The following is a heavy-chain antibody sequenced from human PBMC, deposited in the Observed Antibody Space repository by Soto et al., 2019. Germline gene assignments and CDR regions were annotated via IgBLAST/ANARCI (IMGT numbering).Heavy chain of an antibody. D-gene: IGHD6-13*01. J-gene: IGHJ4*02. V-gene: IGHV5-51*01. Sequence: PGESLKISCHCSGYTFSNFWIGWVRQLPGQGLEWMGIIYPGDHETRYSPSFLGKVTISAETSINTAYLQWSSLEASDSAFYFCARSPRSSPYFDFWGQGALVTVYS. CDR3: ARSPRSSPYFDF. CDR2: IYPGDHET. CDR1: GYTFSNFW.